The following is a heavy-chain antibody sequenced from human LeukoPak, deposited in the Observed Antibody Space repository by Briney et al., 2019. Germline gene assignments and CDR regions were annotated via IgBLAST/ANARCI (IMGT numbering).Heavy chain of an antibody. CDR2: ISSSSTI. Sequence: GGSLRLSCAASGFTFSSYSMNWVRQAPGKGLEWVSYISSSSTIYYADSVKGRFTISRDNAKNSLYLQMNSLRDEDTAVYYCARELLTGYYPPCGYWGQGTLVTVSS. J-gene: IGHJ4*02. CDR1: GFTFSSYS. V-gene: IGHV3-48*02. CDR3: ARELLTGYYPPCGY. D-gene: IGHD3-9*01.